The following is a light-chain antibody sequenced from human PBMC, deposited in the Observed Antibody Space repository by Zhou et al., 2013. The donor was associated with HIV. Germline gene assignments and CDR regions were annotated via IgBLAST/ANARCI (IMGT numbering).Light chain of an antibody. CDR2: DAS. Sequence: DIQMTQSPSSLSASVGDRVTITCQASQDISNYLNWYQQKPGKAPKLLIYDASNLETGVPSRFSGSGSGTEFTLSISSLQPEDFATYYCQQSYSTPPTFGQGTRLEI. CDR3: QQSYSTPPT. J-gene: IGKJ5*01. V-gene: IGKV1-39*01. CDR1: QDISNY.